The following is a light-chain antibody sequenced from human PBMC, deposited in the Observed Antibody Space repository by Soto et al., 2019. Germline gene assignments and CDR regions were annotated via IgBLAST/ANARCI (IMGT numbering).Light chain of an antibody. CDR3: QQLDGYPAT. Sequence: DIQLTQSHSFLSASVGDRVTITCRASQGVNNYFAWYQQKPGKAPKLLIYAASTLQSSVPSWFSGSGSGTEFTLTTSSLQPEDVATYYGQQLDGYPATCGQGPLLEIK. CDR2: AAS. J-gene: IGKJ5*01. CDR1: QGVNNY. V-gene: IGKV1-9*01.